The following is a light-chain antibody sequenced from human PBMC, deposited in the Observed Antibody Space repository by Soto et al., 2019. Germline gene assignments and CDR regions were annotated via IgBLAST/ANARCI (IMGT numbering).Light chain of an antibody. V-gene: IGLV8-61*01. J-gene: IGLJ3*02. CDR2: STN. CDR3: VSYMGGGYWV. CDR1: SGSVSGTLY. Sequence: QTVVTQEPSFSVSPGGTVTLTCGVSSGSVSGTLYPSWYQQAPGQAPRTLIYSTNIRSSGVPDRFSGSILGNKAALTITGAQADDESDYYCVSYMGGGYWVFGGGTKLTVL.